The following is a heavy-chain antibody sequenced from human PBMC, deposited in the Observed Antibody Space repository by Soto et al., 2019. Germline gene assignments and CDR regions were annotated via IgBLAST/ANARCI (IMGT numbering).Heavy chain of an antibody. CDR1: GFTFSSYG. Sequence: GGSLRLSCASSGFTFSSYGMHLVRQAPGKGLEWVAVTSYDGSNKYYADSVKGRFTISRDNSRNTLYLQMNSLRVEDTAVYYCAKDLNTYYYGSGSYLNYFDYWGQGALVTVSS. J-gene: IGHJ4*02. CDR3: AKDLNTYYYGSGSYLNYFDY. CDR2: TSYDGSNK. V-gene: IGHV3-30*18. D-gene: IGHD3-10*01.